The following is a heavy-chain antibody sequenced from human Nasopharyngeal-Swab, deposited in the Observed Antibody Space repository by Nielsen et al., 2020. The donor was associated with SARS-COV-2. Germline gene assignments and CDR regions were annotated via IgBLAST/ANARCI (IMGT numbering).Heavy chain of an antibody. V-gene: IGHV3-53*03. D-gene: IGHD3-22*01. CDR2: IYSGGST. Sequence: WIRQRPGKGPEWVSVIYSGGSTYSADSMKGRVTISRDNSKNTLYLQMNSLRAEDTAVYYCARGAYDSSGYFWDYWGQGTLVTVSS. CDR3: ARGAYDSSGYFWDY. J-gene: IGHJ4*02.